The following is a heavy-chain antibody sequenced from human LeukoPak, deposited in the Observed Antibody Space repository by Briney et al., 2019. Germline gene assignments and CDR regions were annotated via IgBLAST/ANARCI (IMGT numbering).Heavy chain of an antibody. CDR2: IYTSGST. D-gene: IGHD3-10*01. V-gene: IGHV4-61*02. CDR3: ARDYYDVFDI. CDR1: GGSISSGRYY. Sequence: PPETLSLTRTCSGGSISSGRYYWSWIRQPAGKGLEWIGRIYTSGSTNYNSSVKSRVTISVDTSKNQFSLKLSSVTAADTAVYYCARDYYDVFDIWGQGTMVTVSS. J-gene: IGHJ3*02.